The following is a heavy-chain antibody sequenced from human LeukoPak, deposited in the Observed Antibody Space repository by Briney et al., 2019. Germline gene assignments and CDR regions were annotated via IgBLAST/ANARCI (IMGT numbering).Heavy chain of an antibody. CDR2: ISYDGSNK. J-gene: IGHJ4*02. CDR3: AREGGYYDSSGYVDY. V-gene: IGHV3-30-3*01. CDR1: GFTFSSYA. D-gene: IGHD3-22*01. Sequence: PGRSLRLSCAASGFTFSSYAMHWVRQAPGKGLEWVAVISYDGSNKYYADSVEGRFTISRDNSKNTLYLQMNSLRAEDTAVYYCAREGGYYDSSGYVDYWGQGTLVTVSS.